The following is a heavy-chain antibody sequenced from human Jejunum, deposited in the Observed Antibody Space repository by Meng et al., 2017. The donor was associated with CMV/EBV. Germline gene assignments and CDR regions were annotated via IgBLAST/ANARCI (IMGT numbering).Heavy chain of an antibody. J-gene: IGHJ4*02. Sequence: DWVRKAPGKGLGWVASISTTSTYIYYADSVKGRFTVSRDNAKNSLSLQMDSLRADDTAVYYCARITWGGYSGSYRGNFDYWGQGTLVTVSS. V-gene: IGHV3-21*01. CDR3: ARITWGGYSGSYRGNFDY. CDR2: ISTTSTYI. D-gene: IGHD1-26*01.